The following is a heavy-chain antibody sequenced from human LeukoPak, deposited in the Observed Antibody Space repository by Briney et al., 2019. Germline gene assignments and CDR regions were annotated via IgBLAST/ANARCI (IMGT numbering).Heavy chain of an antibody. CDR1: GFIFNIYE. D-gene: IGHD3-16*01. J-gene: IGHJ4*02. CDR3: ASSHRWRGSREDF. Sequence: PGGSLRLSCGASGFIFNIYEMNWVRQAPGKGLEWVAFISSSSSSIYYADSVKGRFTISRENAKRSLYLQMDSLRGKNTGVYYCASSHRWRGSREDFWSQGSLVSVSS. V-gene: IGHV3-48*03. CDR2: ISSSSSSI.